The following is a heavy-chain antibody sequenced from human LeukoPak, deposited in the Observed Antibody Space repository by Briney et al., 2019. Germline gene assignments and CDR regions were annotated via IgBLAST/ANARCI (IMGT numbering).Heavy chain of an antibody. CDR2: INPNSGGT. CDR1: GYTFTCYY. J-gene: IGHJ5*02. Sequence: ASVKVSCKASGYTFTCYYMHWVRQAPGQGHERKGRINPNSGGTNYAQKFQGRVTMTRDTSISTAYMELSRLRSDDTAVYYCARGGSSTMIVVAPTWFDPWGQGTLVTVSS. D-gene: IGHD3-22*01. V-gene: IGHV1-2*06. CDR3: ARGGSSTMIVVAPTWFDP.